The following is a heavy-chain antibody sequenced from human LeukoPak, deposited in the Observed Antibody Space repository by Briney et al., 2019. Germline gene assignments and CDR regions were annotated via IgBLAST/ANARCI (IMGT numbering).Heavy chain of an antibody. CDR2: INHSGST. Sequence: RPSETLSLTCAVSGGSITSSNWWSWVRQPPGKGLEWIGEINHSGSTNYNPSLKRRVTISVDTAKSQFSLRLSSLTAADTAVYYCARLQYYYDSSGSNWFDPWGQGTLVTVSS. J-gene: IGHJ5*02. CDR3: ARLQYYYDSSGSNWFDP. D-gene: IGHD3-22*01. CDR1: GGSITSSNW. V-gene: IGHV4-4*02.